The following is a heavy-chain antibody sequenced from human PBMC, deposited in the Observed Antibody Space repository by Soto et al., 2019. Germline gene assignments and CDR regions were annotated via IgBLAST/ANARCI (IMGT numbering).Heavy chain of an antibody. Sequence: EVQLVESGGGLVQPGGSLRLSCAASGFTFSSYSMNWVRQAPGKGLEWVSYISSSSSTIYYADSVKGRFTISRDNAKNLLYLQMNSLREEDTTVYYCARVAGRGGSSSWSTLYGMDVWGQGTTVTVSS. D-gene: IGHD2-2*01. CDR2: ISSSSSTI. CDR1: GFTFSSYS. CDR3: ARVAGRGGSSSWSTLYGMDV. V-gene: IGHV3-48*02. J-gene: IGHJ6*02.